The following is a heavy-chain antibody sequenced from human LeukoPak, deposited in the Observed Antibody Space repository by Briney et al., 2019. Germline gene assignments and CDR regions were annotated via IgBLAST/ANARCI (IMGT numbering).Heavy chain of an antibody. J-gene: IGHJ4*02. D-gene: IGHD3-3*01. CDR3: ARDLDYDFWSGYYMPHYFDY. CDR2: ISSSSSYI. Sequence: GRSLRLSCAASGFTFSSYSMNWVRQAPGKGLEWVSSISSSSSYIYYADSVKGRFTISRDNAKNSLYLQMNSLRAEDTAVYYCARDLDYDFWSGYYMPHYFDYWGQGTLVTVSS. V-gene: IGHV3-21*01. CDR1: GFTFSSYS.